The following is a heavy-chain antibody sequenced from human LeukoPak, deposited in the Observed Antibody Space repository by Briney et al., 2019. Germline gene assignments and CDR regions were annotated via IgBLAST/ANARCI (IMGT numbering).Heavy chain of an antibody. D-gene: IGHD6-13*01. V-gene: IGHV1-8*01. CDR3: ARHLPYSSSWYIGYFYYGMDV. Sequence: ASVKVSCKASGYTFTSYDINWVRQATGQGLEWMGWMNPNSGNTGYAQKFQGRVTMTRNTSISTAYMELSSLRSEDTAVYYCARHLPYSSSWYIGYFYYGMDVWGQGTTVTVSS. J-gene: IGHJ6*02. CDR1: GYTFTSYD. CDR2: MNPNSGNT.